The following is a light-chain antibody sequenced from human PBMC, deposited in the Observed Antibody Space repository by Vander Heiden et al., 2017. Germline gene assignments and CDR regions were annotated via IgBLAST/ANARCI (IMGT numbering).Light chain of an antibody. J-gene: IGKJ1*01. CDR2: AAS. CDR1: QSISSY. V-gene: IGKV1-39*01. CDR3: QQGYSTPRT. Sequence: DIQMTQSPSSLSASVGDRVTITCRSSQSISSYLNWYQQKPGRAPNLLIYAASSLQSGVPSRFSGSGSGTDFTLTISRVQPEDFATYFCQQGYSTPRTFGQGTKVEFK.